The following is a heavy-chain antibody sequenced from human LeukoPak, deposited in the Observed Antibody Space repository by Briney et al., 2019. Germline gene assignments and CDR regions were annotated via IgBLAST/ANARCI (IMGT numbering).Heavy chain of an antibody. CDR3: AREYYDSSGTKYAFDI. V-gene: IGHV1-2*02. J-gene: IGHJ3*02. CDR1: GYTFTGYY. CDR2: IDPHSGGT. D-gene: IGHD3-22*01. Sequence: ASVKVSCKASGYTFTGYYMHWVRQAPGQGLEWMGCIDPHSGGTKYAQKLQGRVTMTRDTSISTAYMELTGLRSDDTAMFYCAREYYDSSGTKYAFDIWGQGTMVTVSS.